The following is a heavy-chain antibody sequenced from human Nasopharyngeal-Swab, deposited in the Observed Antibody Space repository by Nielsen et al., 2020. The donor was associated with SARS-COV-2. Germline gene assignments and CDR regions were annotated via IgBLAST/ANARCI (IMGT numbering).Heavy chain of an antibody. CDR3: ARQGITIFGVVTYGMDV. J-gene: IGHJ6*02. Sequence: ARQMPGKGLEWMGRIDPSDSYTNYSPSFQGHVTISADKSISTAYLQWSSLKASDTAMYYCARQGITIFGVVTYGMDVWGQGTTVTVSS. V-gene: IGHV5-10-1*01. CDR2: IDPSDSYT. D-gene: IGHD3-3*01.